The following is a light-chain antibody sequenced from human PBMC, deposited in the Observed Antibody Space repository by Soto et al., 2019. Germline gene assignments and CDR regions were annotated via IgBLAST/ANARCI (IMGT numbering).Light chain of an antibody. CDR1: QSVSRW. CDR2: EVS. V-gene: IGKV1-5*01. J-gene: IGKJ2*01. Sequence: DIPMTQSPSTLSASIGDRVTITCRARQSVSRWLACYQQKPGKAPKLLIYEVSNLHTAVPSRFSGSASGTESALSISTVQPDDYATYYCQQYHAYPYTFGQGTKLEI. CDR3: QQYHAYPYT.